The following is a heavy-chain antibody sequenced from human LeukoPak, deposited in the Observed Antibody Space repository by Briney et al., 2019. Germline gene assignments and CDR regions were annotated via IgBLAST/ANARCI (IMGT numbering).Heavy chain of an antibody. V-gene: IGHV3-23*01. CDR2: ISGSGGST. Sequence: GSLRLSCAASGFTFSSYAMSWVRQAPGKGLEWVSAISGSGGSTYYADSVKGRFTISRDNAKNSLYLQMNSLRAEDTAVYYCASIRSITMVRGVSGYYGMDVWGQGTTVTVSS. D-gene: IGHD3-10*01. CDR3: ASIRSITMVRGVSGYYGMDV. CDR1: GFTFSSYA. J-gene: IGHJ6*02.